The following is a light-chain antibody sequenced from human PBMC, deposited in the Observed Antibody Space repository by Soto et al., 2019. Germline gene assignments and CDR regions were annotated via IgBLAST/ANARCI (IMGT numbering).Light chain of an antibody. CDR1: SSNIGAGYD. V-gene: IGLV1-40*01. CDR3: QSYDSSLSGVV. Sequence: QSVLTQPPSVSGAPGQRVTISCTGSSSNIGAGYDVHWYHQLPGTAPKLLIYGNTNQPSGVPDRFSGSKSGTSASLAITGLQAEDEADYYCQSYDSSLSGVVFGGGTKLTVL. J-gene: IGLJ2*01. CDR2: GNT.